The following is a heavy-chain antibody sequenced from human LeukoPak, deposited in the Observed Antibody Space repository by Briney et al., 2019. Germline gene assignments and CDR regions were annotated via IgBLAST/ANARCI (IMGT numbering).Heavy chain of an antibody. CDR3: AKVDSGSYYYFDY. CDR2: ISGSGGST. V-gene: IGHV3-23*01. J-gene: IGHJ4*02. CDR1: GFTFSSYA. Sequence: GGSLRLSCAASGFTFSSYAMSWARQAPGKGLEWVSAISGSGGSTYYADSVKGRFTISRDNSKNTLYLQMNTLRAEDTAVYYCAKVDSGSYYYFDYWGQGTLVTVSS. D-gene: IGHD1-26*01.